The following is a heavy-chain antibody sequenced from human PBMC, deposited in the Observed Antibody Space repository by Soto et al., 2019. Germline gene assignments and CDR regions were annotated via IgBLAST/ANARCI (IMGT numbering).Heavy chain of an antibody. Sequence: QVQLVQSGAEVKKPGSSVKVSCKASGGTFSSYAISWVRQAPGQGLEWMGGIIPIFGTANYAQKFQGRVTITADESTSTAYMELSSLRSEDTAVYYCARDPLRGGDYYYYYGMDVWGQGTTVTVSS. J-gene: IGHJ6*02. CDR1: GGTFSSYA. V-gene: IGHV1-69*01. CDR3: ARDPLRGGDYYYYYGMDV. CDR2: IIPIFGTA. D-gene: IGHD4-17*01.